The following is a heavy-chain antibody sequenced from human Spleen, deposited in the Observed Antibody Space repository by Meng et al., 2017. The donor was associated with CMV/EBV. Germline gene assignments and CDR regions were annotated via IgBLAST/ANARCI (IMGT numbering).Heavy chain of an antibody. J-gene: IGHJ4*02. CDR3: ARYSGYDWIAEFYYFDY. D-gene: IGHD5-12*01. Sequence: GGSLRLSCTGSGFTFSDYYMSWIRQAPGKGLEWVANIKQDGSEKYYVDSVKGRFTISRDNAKNSLYLQMNSLRAEDTAVYYCARYSGYDWIAEFYYFDYWGQGTLVTVSS. CDR2: IKQDGSEK. CDR1: GFTFSDYY. V-gene: IGHV3-7*01.